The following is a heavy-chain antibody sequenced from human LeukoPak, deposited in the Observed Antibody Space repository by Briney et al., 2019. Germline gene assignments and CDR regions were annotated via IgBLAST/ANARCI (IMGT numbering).Heavy chain of an antibody. D-gene: IGHD3-10*01. V-gene: IGHV1-69*13. CDR3: ASGPLRGGQTFDP. CDR1: GGTFSSYV. CDR2: SIPIFGTA. J-gene: IGHJ5*02. Sequence: ASVKVSCKASGGTFSSYVISWVRQAPGQGLEWMGGSIPIFGTANYAQKFQGRVTITADESTSTAYMEQSSLRSEDTAVYYCASGPLRGGQTFDPWGQGTLVTVSS.